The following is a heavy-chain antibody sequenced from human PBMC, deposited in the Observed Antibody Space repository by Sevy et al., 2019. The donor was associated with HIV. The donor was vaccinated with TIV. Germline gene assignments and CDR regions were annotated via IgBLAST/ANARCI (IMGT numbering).Heavy chain of an antibody. D-gene: IGHD4-17*01. Sequence: GGSLRLSCAASGFTFSSYAMHWVRQAPGKGLEWVAVISYDGSNKYYADSVKGGLTISRDNSKNTLYLQMNSLRAEDTAGYYCARDLVATVTSRGYFDYWGQGTLVTVSS. CDR1: GFTFSSYA. CDR2: ISYDGSNK. CDR3: ARDLVATVTSRGYFDY. V-gene: IGHV3-30*04. J-gene: IGHJ4*02.